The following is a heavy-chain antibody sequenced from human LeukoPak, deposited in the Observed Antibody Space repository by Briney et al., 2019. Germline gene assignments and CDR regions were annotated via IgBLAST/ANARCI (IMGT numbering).Heavy chain of an antibody. Sequence: GASVKVSCKASGGTFSSYVISWVRQAPGQGLEWMGGIIPIFGTANSAQKYQGRVTITTDESTSTAYMELRSRRSEDTAVYYCARDSGSYGWYYHYMDVWGKGTTVTVSS. CDR3: ARDSGSYGWYYHYMDV. D-gene: IGHD1-26*01. CDR1: GGTFSSYV. V-gene: IGHV1-69*05. CDR2: IIPIFGTA. J-gene: IGHJ6*03.